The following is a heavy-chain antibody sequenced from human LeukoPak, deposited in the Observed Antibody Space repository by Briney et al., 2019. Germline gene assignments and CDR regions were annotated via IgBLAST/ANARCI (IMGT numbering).Heavy chain of an antibody. CDR1: GYTFTGYF. V-gene: IGHV1-2*04. J-gene: IGHJ4*02. Sequence: ASVTVSCKASGYTFTGYFIHWVRQAPGQGLEWMGWINPHSGGTNYAQKFQGWVTMTRDTSISTAYMELSRLRSDDTAVYYCASYISGGYQLLKYSFDYWGQGTLVTVSS. D-gene: IGHD2-2*01. CDR2: INPHSGGT. CDR3: ASYISGGYQLLKYSFDY.